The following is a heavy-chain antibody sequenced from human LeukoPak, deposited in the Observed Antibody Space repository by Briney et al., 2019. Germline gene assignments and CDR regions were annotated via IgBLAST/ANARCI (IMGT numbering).Heavy chain of an antibody. D-gene: IGHD3-16*02. V-gene: IGHV1-18*01. CDR1: GYTFTSYG. J-gene: IGHJ4*02. CDR3: ARLSRSYPENTDY. CDR2: ISAYNGNT. Sequence: GASVKVSCKASGYTFTSYGISWVRQAPGQGLEWMGWISAYNGNTNYAQKLQGRVTMTTDTYTSTAYMELRSLRSDDPDVYYCARLSRSYPENTDYWGQGTLVTVSS.